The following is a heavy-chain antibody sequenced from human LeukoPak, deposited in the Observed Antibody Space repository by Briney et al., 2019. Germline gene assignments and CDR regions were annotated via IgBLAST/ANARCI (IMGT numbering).Heavy chain of an antibody. V-gene: IGHV4-34*01. CDR1: GGSFSGYY. J-gene: IGHJ4*02. Sequence: SETLSLTCAVYGGSFSGYYWSWIRQPPGKGLEWIGEINHSGSTNYNPSLKSRVTISVDTSKNQFSLKLSSVTAADTAVCYCARPYCSGGSCYDYWGQGTLVTVSS. D-gene: IGHD2-15*01. CDR3: ARPYCSGGSCYDY. CDR2: INHSGST.